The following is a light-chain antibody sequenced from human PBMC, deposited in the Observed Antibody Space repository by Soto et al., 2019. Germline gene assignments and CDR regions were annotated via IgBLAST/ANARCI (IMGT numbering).Light chain of an antibody. J-gene: IGKJ1*01. V-gene: IGKV3D-15*03. Sequence: EIVVTQSPATLSVSPGDRVTFSCRASQYINTRLAWYQHRPVQAPRLLIYQTSIRAAGIPARFSASGSGTDFTLTISDVQPEDFALYYCHQRQSWPRTFGQGTKVDI. CDR2: QTS. CDR1: QYINTR. CDR3: HQRQSWPRT.